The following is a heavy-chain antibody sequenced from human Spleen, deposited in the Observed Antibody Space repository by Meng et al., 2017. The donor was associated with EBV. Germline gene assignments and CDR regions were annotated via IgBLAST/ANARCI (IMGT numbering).Heavy chain of an antibody. D-gene: IGHD2-15*01. V-gene: IGHV1-69*01. J-gene: IGHJ5*02. CDR3: ARGRQSLGYCSGDSCYSALILYNWFDP. CDR2: IIPIYPTP. Sequence: HDPRQGLQGIGVIIPIYPTPTYAQKFQGRVTITAAESTSTAYMELSSLRSEDTAVYYCARGRQSLGYCSGDSCYSALILYNWFDPWGQGTLVTVSS.